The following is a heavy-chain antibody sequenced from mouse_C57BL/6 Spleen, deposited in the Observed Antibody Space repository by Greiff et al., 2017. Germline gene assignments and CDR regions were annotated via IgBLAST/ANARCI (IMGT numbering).Heavy chain of an antibody. CDR1: GFTFSSYG. V-gene: IGHV5-6*01. CDR3: ARRDSNFFDC. CDR2: ISSGGSYT. Sequence: EVQLVESGGDLVKPGGSLKLSCAASGFTFSSYGMSWVRQTPDKRLEWVATISSGGSYTYYPDSVKGRFTISRDNAKNTLYLQMSSLKSEDTAMYYCARRDSNFFDCWGQGTTLTVSS. J-gene: IGHJ2*01. D-gene: IGHD4-1*01.